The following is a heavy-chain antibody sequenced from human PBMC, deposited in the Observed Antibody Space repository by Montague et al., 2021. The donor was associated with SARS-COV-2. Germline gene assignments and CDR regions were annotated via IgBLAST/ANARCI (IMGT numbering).Heavy chain of an antibody. Sequence: TLSLTCSVSGGSINTGGYYWNWIRQSAGKGLEWIGRIYSSGSTNSRPSLKSRVTISLDTSKNQFSLWLSSVTAADTAVYYCARDPGYTSFTRWYSDLWGPGTLVTVSS. CDR1: GGSINTGGYY. CDR2: IYSSGST. D-gene: IGHD5-18*01. J-gene: IGHJ2*01. V-gene: IGHV4-61*02. CDR3: ARDPGYTSFTRWYSDL.